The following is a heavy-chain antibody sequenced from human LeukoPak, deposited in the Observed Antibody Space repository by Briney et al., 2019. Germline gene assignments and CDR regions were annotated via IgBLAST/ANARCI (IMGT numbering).Heavy chain of an antibody. V-gene: IGHV3-30*04. CDR1: GFTFSSYA. Sequence: GGSLRLSCAASGFTFSSYAMHWVRQAPGKGLEWVAVISYDGGNKYYADSVKGRFTISRDNSKNTLYLQMNSLRAEDTAVYYCARDISSRNYDILTGYYYYYGMDVWGKGTTVTVSS. J-gene: IGHJ6*04. CDR2: ISYDGGNK. CDR3: ARDISSRNYDILTGYYYYYGMDV. D-gene: IGHD3-9*01.